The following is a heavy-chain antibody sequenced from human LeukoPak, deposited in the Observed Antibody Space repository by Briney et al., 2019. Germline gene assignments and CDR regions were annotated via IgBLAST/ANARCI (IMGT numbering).Heavy chain of an antibody. CDR1: GFTFSDYY. J-gene: IGHJ5*02. D-gene: IGHD2-15*01. CDR3: ARRGTTYCTVDSCHPNWFDP. Sequence: GGSLRLSCAASGFTFSDYYMTWIRQAPGRGLEWISYINGSSSDTKYADSVKGRFTISRDNAKNSLYLLMNSLRAEDTAVYYCARRGTTYCTVDSCHPNWFDPWGQGTPVTVSS. V-gene: IGHV3-11*03. CDR2: INGSSSDT.